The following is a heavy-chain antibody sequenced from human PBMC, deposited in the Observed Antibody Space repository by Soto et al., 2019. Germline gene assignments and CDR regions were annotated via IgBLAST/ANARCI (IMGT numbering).Heavy chain of an antibody. CDR1: GGSFSGYY. CDR3: ARGKASWSGYSSYNWFDP. D-gene: IGHD3-3*01. V-gene: IGHV4-34*01. Sequence: SETLSLTCAVYGGSFSGYYWSWIRQPPGKGLEWIGEINHSGSTNYNPSLKSRVTISVDTSKNQFSLKLSSVTAADTAVYYCARGKASWSGYSSYNWFDPWGQGTLVTVSS. CDR2: INHSGST. J-gene: IGHJ5*02.